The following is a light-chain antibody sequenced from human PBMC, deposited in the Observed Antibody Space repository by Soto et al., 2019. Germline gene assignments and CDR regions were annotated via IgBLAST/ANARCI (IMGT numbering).Light chain of an antibody. V-gene: IGKV1-17*01. J-gene: IGKJ4*01. CDR1: QGIGSD. CDR3: LQHNSYPPT. Sequence: DIQMTQSPSSLSASVGDRVTITCRASQGIGSDLGWYQQKPGKAPKRLIYAASSLQSGVPSRFSRTGSGTEFTLTITSLQTEDFETYFCLQHNSYPPTFGGGTKVEIK. CDR2: AAS.